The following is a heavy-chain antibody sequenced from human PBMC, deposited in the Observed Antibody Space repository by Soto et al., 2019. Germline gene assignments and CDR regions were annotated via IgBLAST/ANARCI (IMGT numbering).Heavy chain of an antibody. Sequence: GGSLRLSCAASGFTFSNAWMNWVRQAPGKGLEWVGRIKSKTDGGTTDYAAPVKGRFTISRDDSKNTLYLQMNSLKTEDTAVYYCTTDGSYYYDSSGYYLFDYWGQGTLVNASS. CDR1: GFTFSNAW. V-gene: IGHV3-15*07. D-gene: IGHD3-22*01. CDR2: IKSKTDGGTT. CDR3: TTDGSYYYDSSGYYLFDY. J-gene: IGHJ4*02.